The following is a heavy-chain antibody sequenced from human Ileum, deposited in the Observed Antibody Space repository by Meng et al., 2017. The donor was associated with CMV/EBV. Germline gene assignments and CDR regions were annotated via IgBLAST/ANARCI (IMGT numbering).Heavy chain of an antibody. CDR1: CISSDSSATY. CDR3: ARSLGGLRFLEWLFYFDY. V-gene: IGHV4-30-4*08. D-gene: IGHD3-3*01. Sequence: SEPLLSSRCVSCISSDSSATYLRSILKPPLKGLECIVFIDTSGSTFSNPSLTRRVSMSIHTSKSQFSLWLGSVTAADTAVYYCARSLGGLRFLEWLFYFDYWGQGALVTVSA. J-gene: IGHJ4*02. CDR2: IDTSGST.